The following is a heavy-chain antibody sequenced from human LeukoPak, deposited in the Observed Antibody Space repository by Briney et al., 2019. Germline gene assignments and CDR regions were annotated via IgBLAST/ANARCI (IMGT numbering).Heavy chain of an antibody. V-gene: IGHV3-7*01. Sequence: PGGSLRLSCAPSGFTLSSYWMSWVRQAPGKGLEWVANIKQDGSEKYYVDSVKGRFTMSRDNAKNSLYLQMSSLRAEDTAVYYCARAPWIQLWSYYFDYWGQGTLVTVSS. J-gene: IGHJ4*02. CDR2: IKQDGSEK. CDR3: ARAPWIQLWSYYFDY. D-gene: IGHD5-18*01. CDR1: GFTLSSYW.